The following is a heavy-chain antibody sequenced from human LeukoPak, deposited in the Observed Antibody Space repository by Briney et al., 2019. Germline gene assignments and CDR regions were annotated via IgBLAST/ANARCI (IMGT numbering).Heavy chain of an antibody. J-gene: IGHJ4*02. Sequence: SETLSLTCTVSGDSISNYYWSWIRQPPGKGLEWIGYIYYSGSTNYNPSLKSRVTISVDTSKNQFSLKLSSVTAADTAVYYCARRRAAAGTSYFDCWGQGTLVTVSS. CDR3: ARRRAAAGTSYFDC. CDR2: IYYSGST. V-gene: IGHV4-59*08. CDR1: GDSISNYY. D-gene: IGHD6-13*01.